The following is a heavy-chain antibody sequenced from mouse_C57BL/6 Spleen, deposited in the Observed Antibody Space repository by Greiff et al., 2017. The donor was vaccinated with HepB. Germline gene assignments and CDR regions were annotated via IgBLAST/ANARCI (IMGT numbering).Heavy chain of an antibody. CDR1: GFTFSDFY. J-gene: IGHJ4*01. CDR3: AVVASDYAMDY. Sequence: EVKLVDSGGGLVQSGRSLRLSCATSGFTFSDFYMEWVRQAPGKGLEWIAASRNKANDYTTEYSASVKGRFIVSRDTSQSILYLQMNALRAEDTAIYYCAVVASDYAMDYWGQGTSVTVSS. CDR2: SRNKANDYTT. D-gene: IGHD1-1*01. V-gene: IGHV7-1*01.